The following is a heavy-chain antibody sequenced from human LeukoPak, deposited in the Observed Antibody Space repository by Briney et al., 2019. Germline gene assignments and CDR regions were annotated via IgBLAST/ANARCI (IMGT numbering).Heavy chain of an antibody. D-gene: IGHD2-2*02. V-gene: IGHV3-7*01. CDR2: IKQDGSVK. J-gene: IGHJ4*02. Sequence: GGSLRLSCAASGFTFNSYWMGWVRQAPGKGLEWVANIKQDGSVKYYVDSVKGRFTISRDNAKNSLYLQMNSLRAEDTAVYYCGRDRYTVVDHWGQGTLVTVSS. CDR1: GFTFNSYW. CDR3: GRDRYTVVDH.